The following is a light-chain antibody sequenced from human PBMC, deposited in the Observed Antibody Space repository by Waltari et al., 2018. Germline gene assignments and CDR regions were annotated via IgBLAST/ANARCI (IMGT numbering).Light chain of an antibody. Sequence: DIVMTQSPDSLAVSLGERATINCKSSQSVLYTYYNMDFLAWYQQKPGQAPKRLMYWASTRESGVPDGLSGSGSGTDFTLTISSLESEDVAVYYCQQYYSSPWTFGQGSKVEIK. CDR2: WAS. CDR3: QQYYSSPWT. J-gene: IGKJ1*01. CDR1: QSVLYTYYNMDF. V-gene: IGKV4-1*01.